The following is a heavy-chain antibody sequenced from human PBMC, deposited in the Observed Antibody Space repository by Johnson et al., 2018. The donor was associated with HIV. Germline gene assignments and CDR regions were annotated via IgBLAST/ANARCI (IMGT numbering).Heavy chain of an antibody. J-gene: IGHJ3*02. CDR1: GVTFSNAW. D-gene: IGHD1-1*01. V-gene: IGHV3-15*01. CDR2: IKRKTDGGTT. Sequence: VQLVESGGGVVKPGGSVRLSCAASGVTFSNAWMSWVRQAPGKGLEWVGRIKRKTDGGTTDYAAPVKGRFTISRDDSKNTLYLQMNSLKIEDTTVYYCTQYKFWTTRAYAIWSHGTMVSGPS. CDR3: TQYKFWTTRAYAI.